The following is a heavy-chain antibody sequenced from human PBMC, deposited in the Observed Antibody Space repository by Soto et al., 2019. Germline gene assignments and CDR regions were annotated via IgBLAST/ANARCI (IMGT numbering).Heavy chain of an antibody. D-gene: IGHD2-21*01. V-gene: IGHV3-21*01. CDR2: ITTSSAYI. CDR3: VRSGTARLLRHSWFDT. J-gene: IGHJ5*02. CDR1: GFTFNTYD. Sequence: EVQLVESGGGLVKPGGSLRLSCAASGFTFNTYDMNWVRQAPGKGLEWVSSITTSSAYIYYADSLKGRITISRDNAKNSLFRQMNSLRSEDTAVYYCVRSGTARLLRHSWFDTGGQGTLVTVSS.